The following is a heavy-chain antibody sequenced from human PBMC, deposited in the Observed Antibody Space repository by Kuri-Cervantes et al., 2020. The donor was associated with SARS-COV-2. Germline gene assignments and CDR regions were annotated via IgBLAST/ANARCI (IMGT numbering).Heavy chain of an antibody. V-gene: IGHV2-5*02. Sequence: SGPTLVKPTQTLTLTCTFSGFSLSSSGVGVGWIRQPPGKALEWLALIYWDDDKRYSPSLKTRLTIMKDTSKNQVLLTMTNMDPVDTATYYCPHSRRTPFYREYAIDYWGQGTLVTVSS. J-gene: IGHJ4*02. CDR3: PHSRRTPFYREYAIDY. CDR1: GFSLSSSGVG. D-gene: IGHD2/OR15-2a*01. CDR2: IYWDDDK.